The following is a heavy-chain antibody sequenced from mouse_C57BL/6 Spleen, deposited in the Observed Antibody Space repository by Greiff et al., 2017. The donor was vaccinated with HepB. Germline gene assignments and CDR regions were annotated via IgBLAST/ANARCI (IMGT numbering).Heavy chain of an antibody. CDR1: GYTFTDYN. V-gene: IGHV1-18*01. D-gene: IGHD2-2*01. CDR3: ARTPYGYDGGWFAY. J-gene: IGHJ3*01. CDR2: INPNNGGT. Sequence: EVKLQESGPELVKPGASVKIPCKASGYTFTDYNMDWVKQSHGKSLEWIGDINPNNGGTIYNQKFKGKATLTVDKSSSTAYMELRSLTSEDTAVYYCARTPYGYDGGWFAYWGQGTLVTVSA.